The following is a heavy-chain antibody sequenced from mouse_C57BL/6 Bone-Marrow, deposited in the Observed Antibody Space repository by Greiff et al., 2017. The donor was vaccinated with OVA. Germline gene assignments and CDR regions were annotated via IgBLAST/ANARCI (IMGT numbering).Heavy chain of an antibody. CDR1: GFTFSDYG. CDR2: ISSGSSTI. Sequence: VQLQESGGGLVKPGGSLKLSCAASGFTFSDYGMHWVRQAPEKGLEWVAYISSGSSTIYSADTVKGRFTISRDNAKNTLFLQMTSLRSEDTAMYYCARINYWYFDVWGTGTTVTVSS. V-gene: IGHV5-17*01. J-gene: IGHJ1*03. CDR3: ARINYWYFDV.